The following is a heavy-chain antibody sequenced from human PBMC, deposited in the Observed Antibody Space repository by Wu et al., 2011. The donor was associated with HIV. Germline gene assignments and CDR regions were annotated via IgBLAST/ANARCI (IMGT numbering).Heavy chain of an antibody. Sequence: EVKKPGSSVKVSCKASGGTFSSYAISWVRQAPGQGLEWMGGIIPIFGTANYAQKFQGRLTITADKSTNTANMELSSLRSEDTAVYYCARDPTIAVAGTKSFWGQGTLVTVSS. V-gene: IGHV1-69*06. J-gene: IGHJ4*02. CDR1: GGTFSSYA. CDR3: ARDPTIAVAGTKSF. D-gene: IGHD6-19*01. CDR2: IIPIFGTA.